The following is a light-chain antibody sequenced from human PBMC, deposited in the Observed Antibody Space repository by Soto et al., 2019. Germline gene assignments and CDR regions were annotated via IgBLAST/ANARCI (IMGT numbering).Light chain of an antibody. CDR3: SSYTSSSTYV. V-gene: IGLV2-14*01. CDR2: AVS. J-gene: IGLJ1*01. CDR1: SSDVGGYNY. Sequence: QSVLTQPASVSGSPGQSITISCTGTSSDVGGYNYVSWYQQHPGKAPKLMIYAVSNRPSGVSNRFSGYKSGNTASLTISGLKAEDEADYYCSSYTSSSTYVFGTGTKVTVL.